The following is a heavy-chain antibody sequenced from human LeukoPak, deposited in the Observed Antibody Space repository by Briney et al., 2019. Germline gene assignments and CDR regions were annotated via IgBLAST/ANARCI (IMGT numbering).Heavy chain of an antibody. J-gene: IGHJ4*02. CDR1: GGSFSPAH. CDR2: ICDNGHT. V-gene: IGHV4-59*01. D-gene: IGHD3-10*01. Sequence: TSETLSLTCTFSGGSFSPAHWSWIRQPPGKGLEWIGVICDNGHTDYSPSLQSRVTISVDTSKRQFSLKLSSLAAADTAVYYCATGRDPYKTGHWGQGTLVTVSS. CDR3: ATGRDPYKTGH.